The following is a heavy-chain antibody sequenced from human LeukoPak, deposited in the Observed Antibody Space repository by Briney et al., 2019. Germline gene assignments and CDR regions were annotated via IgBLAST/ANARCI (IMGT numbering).Heavy chain of an antibody. CDR3: AGHNYDILTGPRGDY. CDR1: GVSFSGYY. D-gene: IGHD3-9*01. J-gene: IGHJ4*02. V-gene: IGHV4-34*01. CDR2: INHSGSN. Sequence: SGTLCLTCAVYGVSFSGYYWSWIRQPPGKGLEWVWEINHSGSNNYNPYLKSRVSISVDTSKNQFSLKLSSVTAADTAVYYCAGHNYDILTGPRGDYWGQGTLVTVSS.